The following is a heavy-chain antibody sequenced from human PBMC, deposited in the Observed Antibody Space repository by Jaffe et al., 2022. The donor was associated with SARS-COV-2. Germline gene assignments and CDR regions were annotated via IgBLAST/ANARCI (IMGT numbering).Heavy chain of an antibody. CDR2: ISSSSSYI. Sequence: EVQLVESGGGLVKPGGSLRLSCAASGFTFSSYSMNWVRQAPGKGLEWVSSISSSSSYIYYADSVKGRFTISRDNAKNSLYLQMNSLRAEDTAVYYCARVRTYSYGYFDYWGQGTLVTVSS. CDR3: ARVRTYSYGYFDY. V-gene: IGHV3-21*01. CDR1: GFTFSSYS. J-gene: IGHJ4*02. D-gene: IGHD5-18*01.